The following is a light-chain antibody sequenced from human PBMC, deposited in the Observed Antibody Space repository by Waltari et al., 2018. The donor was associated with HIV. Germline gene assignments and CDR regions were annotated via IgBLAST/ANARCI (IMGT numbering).Light chain of an antibody. CDR2: DVN. V-gene: IGLV2-14*03. CDR1: RSDVGGFNY. Sequence: QSALTQPASVSGSPGQSITISCTGTRSDVGGFNYVSWYQQHPGKAPKLMFYDVNNRPSGISNRFSGSKSGNTASLTISGLQAEDEADYYCSSYTSSNTLYVFGTGTKVTVL. CDR3: SSYTSSNTLYV. J-gene: IGLJ1*01.